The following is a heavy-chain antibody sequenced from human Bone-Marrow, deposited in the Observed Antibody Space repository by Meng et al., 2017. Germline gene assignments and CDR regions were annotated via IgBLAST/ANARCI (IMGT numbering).Heavy chain of an antibody. CDR2: ISSSSSYI. J-gene: IGHJ4*02. Sequence: GESLKISCAASGFTFSSYSMNWVRQAPGKGLEWVSSISSSSSYIYYADSVKGRFTISRDNAKNSLYLQMNSLGAEDTAVYYCARDLWTSYYYDSSGSEPFDYWGQGTLVTVSS. V-gene: IGHV3-21*01. D-gene: IGHD3-22*01. CDR1: GFTFSSYS. CDR3: ARDLWTSYYYDSSGSEPFDY.